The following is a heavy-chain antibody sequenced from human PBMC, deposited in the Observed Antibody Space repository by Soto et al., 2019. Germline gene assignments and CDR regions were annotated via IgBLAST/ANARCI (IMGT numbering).Heavy chain of an antibody. V-gene: IGHV3-23*01. J-gene: IGHJ4*02. D-gene: IGHD3-10*01. Sequence: EVRLLESGGGLVQPGGSLRLSCAASGFTFSVYAMSWVRQAPGKGLEWVSGISGSGDSTHYADSVKGRFTVSRDNSKSMLYLQTIRLRAEDTAIYYWAKAIYGRFTYWGQGTVVTVSS. CDR1: GFTFSVYA. CDR2: ISGSGDST. CDR3: AKAIYGRFTY.